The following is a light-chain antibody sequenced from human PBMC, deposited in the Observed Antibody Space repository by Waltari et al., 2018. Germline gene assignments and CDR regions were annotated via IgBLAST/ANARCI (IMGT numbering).Light chain of an antibody. CDR1: TSTIGSTT. CDR3: AAWDDSLNAPV. CDR2: SSN. J-gene: IGLJ2*01. Sequence: QSVLTQPPSASGTPGQRVTISCSGSTSTIGSTTVNWYQQLPGTAPKLLIYSSNQRPSGVPDRFSGSKSGTSGTLAISGLLSEDEADYCCAAWDDSLNAPVFGGGTKLTVL. V-gene: IGLV1-44*01.